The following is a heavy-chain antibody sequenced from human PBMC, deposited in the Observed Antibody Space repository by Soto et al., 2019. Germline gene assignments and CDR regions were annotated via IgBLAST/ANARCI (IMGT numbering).Heavy chain of an antibody. J-gene: IGHJ6*02. Sequence: GGSLRLSCAASGFTFNNYAMNWVRQAPGKGLEWVATISGTGGSTYYADSVKGRFTISRDNSKNTLYLQMNSLRAEDTAVYYCARVPITIFGVVSLHGMDVWGQGTTVTVSS. CDR2: ISGTGGST. V-gene: IGHV3-23*01. CDR1: GFTFNNYA. CDR3: ARVPITIFGVVSLHGMDV. D-gene: IGHD3-3*01.